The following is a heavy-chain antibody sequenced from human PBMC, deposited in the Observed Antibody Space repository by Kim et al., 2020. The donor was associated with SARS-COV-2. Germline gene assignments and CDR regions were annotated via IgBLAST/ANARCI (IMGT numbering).Heavy chain of an antibody. CDR2: IYHSGST. Sequence: TLSLTCAVSGGSISSSNWWSWVRQPPGKGLEWIGEIYHSGSTNYNPSLKSRVTISVDKSKNQFSLKLSSVTAADTAVYYCARAERGGDYYYGMDVWGQGTTVTVSS. CDR3: ARAERGGDYYYGMDV. J-gene: IGHJ6*02. V-gene: IGHV4-4*02. D-gene: IGHD3-10*01. CDR1: GGSISSSNW.